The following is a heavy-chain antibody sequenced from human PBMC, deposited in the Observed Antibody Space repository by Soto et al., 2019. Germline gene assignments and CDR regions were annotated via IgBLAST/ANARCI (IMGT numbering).Heavy chain of an antibody. D-gene: IGHD5-12*01. J-gene: IGHJ4*02. CDR1: GFTFSSYA. CDR2: ISGSGGST. V-gene: IGHV3-23*01. Sequence: GGSLRLSCAASGFTFSSYAMSWVRQAPGKGLEWVSAISGSGGSTYYADSVKGRFTISRDNSKNTLYLQMNSLRAEDTAIYYCAKVNKATITVDYWGQGTLVTVSS. CDR3: AKVNKATITVDY.